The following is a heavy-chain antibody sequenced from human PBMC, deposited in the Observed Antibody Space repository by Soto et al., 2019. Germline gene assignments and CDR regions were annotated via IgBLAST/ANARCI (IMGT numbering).Heavy chain of an antibody. CDR1: GFTFSSYA. V-gene: IGHV3-23*01. CDR3: AKEVYQMLYRYFDY. CDR2: ISGSGGST. Sequence: GGSLRLSCAASGFTFSSYAMSWVRQAPGKGLEWVSAISGSGGSTYYADSVKGRFTISXXXXXXTXYXQXXXLRAXDTAVXYCAKEVYQMLYRYFDYWGQGTLVTVSS. D-gene: IGHD2-2*02. J-gene: IGHJ4*02.